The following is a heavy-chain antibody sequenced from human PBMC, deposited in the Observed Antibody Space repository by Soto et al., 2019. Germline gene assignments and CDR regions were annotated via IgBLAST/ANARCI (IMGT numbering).Heavy chain of an antibody. Sequence: GWSLRLSCAASGFTFSSYAMNWVRQAPGKGLEWVSCISGSGGSTYYADSVKGRFTISRDNSKNTLYLQMNSLRAEDTAVYYCASRSSGWYFDYWGQGTMDTVSS. V-gene: IGHV3-23*01. J-gene: IGHJ4*02. D-gene: IGHD6-19*01. CDR1: GFTFSSYA. CDR3: ASRSSGWYFDY. CDR2: ISGSGGST.